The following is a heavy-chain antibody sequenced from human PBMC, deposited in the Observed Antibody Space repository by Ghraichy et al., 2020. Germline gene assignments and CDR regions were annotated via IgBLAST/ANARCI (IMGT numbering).Heavy chain of an antibody. J-gene: IGHJ5*02. CDR3: VRGNGWYDP. CDR1: GVSMSSHY. V-gene: IGHV4-4*07. Sequence: SETLSLTCTVSGVSMSSHYRSWVLQPAGKGLEWIGYIYTSGITNYNPSLKSRVSMSVDTSKKQFSLNLTSVTAADTALYYCVRGNGWYDPWGQGTLVTVSS. CDR2: IYTSGIT. D-gene: IGHD2-8*01.